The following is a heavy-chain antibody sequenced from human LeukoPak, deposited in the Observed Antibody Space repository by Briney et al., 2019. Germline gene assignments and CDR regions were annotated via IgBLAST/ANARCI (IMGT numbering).Heavy chain of an antibody. J-gene: IGHJ4*02. CDR3: ASNPITIFGVVNLYYFDY. V-gene: IGHV3-48*01. Sequence: GGSLRLSCAASGFTFSSYSMNWVRQAPGKGLEWVSYISSSSSTIYYADSVKGRFTISRDNAKNSLYLQMNSLSAEDTAVYYCASNPITIFGVVNLYYFDYWGQGTLVTVSS. CDR2: ISSSSSTI. CDR1: GFTFSSYS. D-gene: IGHD3-3*01.